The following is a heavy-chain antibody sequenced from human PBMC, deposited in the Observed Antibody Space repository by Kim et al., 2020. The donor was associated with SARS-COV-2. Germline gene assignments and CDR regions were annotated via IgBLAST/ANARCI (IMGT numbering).Heavy chain of an antibody. J-gene: IGHJ3*02. V-gene: IGHV4-34*01. CDR2: INHSGST. CDR3: ARGQGRITDDAFDI. D-gene: IGHD3-10*01. Sequence: SETLSLTCAVYGGSFSGYYWSWIRQPPGKGLEWIGEINHSGSTNYNPSLKSRVTISVDTSKNQFSLKLSSVTAADTAVYYCARGQGRITDDAFDIWGQGTMVTVSS. CDR1: GGSFSGYY.